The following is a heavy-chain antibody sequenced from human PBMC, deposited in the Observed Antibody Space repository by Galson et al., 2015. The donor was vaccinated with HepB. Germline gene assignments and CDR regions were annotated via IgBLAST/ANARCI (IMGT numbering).Heavy chain of an antibody. CDR2: IVPMVATG. CDR1: GGTLSSYG. Sequence: SVKVSCKASGGTLSSYGISWVRQAPGQGLEWMGGIVPMVATGTYAQKFQGRVTINADESTSTAYMELNSLRSEDTAVYYCVRGDRGLRTTYNDFWSGVPHYYYSGMDVWGQGTTVTVSS. D-gene: IGHD3-3*01. J-gene: IGHJ6*02. V-gene: IGHV1-69*13. CDR3: VRGDRGLRTTYNDFWSGVPHYYYSGMDV.